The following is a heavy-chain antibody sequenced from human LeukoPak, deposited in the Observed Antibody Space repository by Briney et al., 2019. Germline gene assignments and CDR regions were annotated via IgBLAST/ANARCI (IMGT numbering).Heavy chain of an antibody. J-gene: IGHJ4*02. Sequence: GGSLRLSCTSSGFTFGTYTVSWFRQAPGKGLEWVAFIRSKTYGGTTEYAASVKGRFTISRDDSKSIAYLQMNSLKTEDTAVYYCTRYSGRTDYWGQGTLVSVSS. V-gene: IGHV3-49*03. CDR1: GFTFGTYT. CDR3: TRYSGRTDY. D-gene: IGHD5-18*01. CDR2: IRSKTYGGTT.